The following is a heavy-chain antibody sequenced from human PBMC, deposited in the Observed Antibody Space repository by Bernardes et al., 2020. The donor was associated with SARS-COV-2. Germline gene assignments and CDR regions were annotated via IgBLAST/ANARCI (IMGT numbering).Heavy chain of an antibody. V-gene: IGHV3-23*01. CDR3: ARRYCTSTNCYAFDI. CDR1: GFTFSSYA. D-gene: IGHD2-2*01. J-gene: IGHJ3*02. Sequence: GGSLRLSCAASGFTFSSYAMNWVRQAPGKGLEWVSNISGGGSGKNYADSVKGRFTISRDNSKNALFLQMNSLRAEDTALYYCARRYCTSTNCYAFDIWGHGTMVTVSS. CDR2: ISGGGSGK.